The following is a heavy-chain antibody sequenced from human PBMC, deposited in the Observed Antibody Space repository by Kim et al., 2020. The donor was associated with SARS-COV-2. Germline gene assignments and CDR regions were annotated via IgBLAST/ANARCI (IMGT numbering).Heavy chain of an antibody. CDR1: GYSISSAYC. CDR3: ARESRSGSYHFDY. Sequence: SETLSLTCNVSGYSISSAYCWGWIRQSPGKGLEWIGSISHTGSTYYNPSLTSRVTISVDTSKNQLSLKLRSVTAADTALYYCARESRSGSYHFDYWGQGTLVTVPS. V-gene: IGHV4-38-2*02. D-gene: IGHD3-10*01. J-gene: IGHJ4*01. CDR2: ISHTGST.